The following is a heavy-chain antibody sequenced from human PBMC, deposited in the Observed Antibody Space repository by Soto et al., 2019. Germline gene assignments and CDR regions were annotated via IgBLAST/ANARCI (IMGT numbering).Heavy chain of an antibody. CDR3: ARRPTTTVSALGY. Sequence: GGSLRLSCTASGLTFTSYAIHWVRQAPGKGLEWVSVISEDGGNKYFAESVRGRFLISRDNSKNTVYLQMNSLRPEDTAVYFCARRPTTTVSALGYWGQGTLVTVSS. CDR2: ISEDGGNK. CDR1: GLTFTSYA. V-gene: IGHV3-30-3*01. J-gene: IGHJ4*02. D-gene: IGHD4-4*01.